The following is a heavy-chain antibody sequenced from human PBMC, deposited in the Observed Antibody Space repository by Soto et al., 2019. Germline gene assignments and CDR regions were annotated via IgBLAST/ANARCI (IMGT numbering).Heavy chain of an antibody. J-gene: IGHJ4*02. CDR2: TYYRSKWYN. V-gene: IGHV6-1*01. Sequence: PSQTLSLTCAISGDSVSSNSAASNWIRQSPSRGLEWLGRTYYRSKWYNDYAVSVKSRITINPDTSKNQFSLQLNSVTPEDTAVYYCARAGAHDFWSGYSSFDYWGQGTLVTVSS. CDR1: GDSVSSNSAA. D-gene: IGHD3-3*01. CDR3: ARAGAHDFWSGYSSFDY.